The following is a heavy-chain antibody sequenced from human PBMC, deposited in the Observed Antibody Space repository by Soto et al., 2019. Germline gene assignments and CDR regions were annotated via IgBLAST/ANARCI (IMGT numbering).Heavy chain of an antibody. CDR3: AREGVTMVRERDDDAFDI. J-gene: IGHJ3*02. Sequence: ASVKVSCKASGYTFTSYGISWVRQAPGQGLEGMGWISAYNGNTNYAQKLQGRVTMTTDTSTSTAYMELRSLRSDDTAVYYCAREGVTMVRERDDDAFDIWGQGTMVTVSS. V-gene: IGHV1-18*01. CDR1: GYTFTSYG. CDR2: ISAYNGNT. D-gene: IGHD3-10*01.